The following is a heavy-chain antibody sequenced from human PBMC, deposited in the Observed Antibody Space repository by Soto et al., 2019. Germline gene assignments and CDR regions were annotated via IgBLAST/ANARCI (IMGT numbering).Heavy chain of an antibody. D-gene: IGHD3-10*01. CDR3: ARGGRYCGSGSWAAY. CDR1: GGTFSNYT. CDR2: IIPILGIA. Sequence: QVQLVQSGAEVKKPGSSVKVSCKASGGTFSNYTISWVRQAPGQGLEWMGRIIPILGIANYAQKFQGRVTITADKSTSTAHMELRSLRSEDPAVYYCARGGRYCGSGSWAAYWGQGTLVTVSS. J-gene: IGHJ4*02. V-gene: IGHV1-69*02.